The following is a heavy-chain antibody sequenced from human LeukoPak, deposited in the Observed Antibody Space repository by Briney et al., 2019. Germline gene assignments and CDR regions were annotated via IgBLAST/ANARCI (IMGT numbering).Heavy chain of an antibody. CDR3: AKAPRFGARATEYYYYYMDV. J-gene: IGHJ6*03. D-gene: IGHD3-16*01. V-gene: IGHV3-23*01. Sequence: GGSLRLSCAASGFTFSGYGMSWVRQAPGKGLKWVSAISGSGGSTYYADSVKGRFTISRDNSKNTLYVQMNSLRAEDTAVYYCAKAPRFGARATEYYYYYMDVWGKGTTVTVSS. CDR1: GFTFSGYG. CDR2: ISGSGGST.